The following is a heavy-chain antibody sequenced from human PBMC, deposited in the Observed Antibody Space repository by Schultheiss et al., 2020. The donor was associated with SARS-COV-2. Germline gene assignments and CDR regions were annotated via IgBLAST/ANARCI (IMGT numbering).Heavy chain of an antibody. D-gene: IGHD1-26*01. CDR1: GGSISSSSYY. CDR2: IYYSGST. V-gene: IGHV4-39*07. Sequence: SQTLSLTCTVSGGSISSSSYYWGWIRQPPGKGLEWIGYIYYSGSTYYNPSLKSRVTISVDTSKNQFSLKLSSVTAADTAVYYCARDSGRYYYYGMDVWGQGTTVTVSS. CDR3: ARDSGRYYYYGMDV. J-gene: IGHJ6*02.